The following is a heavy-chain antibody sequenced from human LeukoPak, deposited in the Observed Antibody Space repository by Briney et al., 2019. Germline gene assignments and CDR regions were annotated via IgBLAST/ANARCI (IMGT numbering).Heavy chain of an antibody. V-gene: IGHV3-13*01. J-gene: IGHJ4*02. D-gene: IGHD1-26*01. CDR3: ARELGATEGDY. CDR2: IGTAGDT. CDR1: GFTFSSYD. Sequence: GGSLRLSCAASGFTFSSYDMHWVRQATGKGLEWVSAIGTAGDTYYPGSVKGRFTISRENAKNSLYLQMNSLRAGDTAVYYCARELGATEGDYWGQGTLVTVSS.